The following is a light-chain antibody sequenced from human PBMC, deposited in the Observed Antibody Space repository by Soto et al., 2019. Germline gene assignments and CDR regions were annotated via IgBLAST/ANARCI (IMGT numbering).Light chain of an antibody. CDR3: HQYDSSPLT. CDR2: GAS. CDR1: QSVSSSY. J-gene: IGKJ4*01. Sequence: EIVLTQSPGTLSLSPGERATLSCRASQSVSSSYLAWYQQKPGQAPRLLIYGASSRATGIPDRFSGSGSGTDFTLTISRLEPEDFAVYYCHQYDSSPLTFGGWTKVKIK. V-gene: IGKV3-20*01.